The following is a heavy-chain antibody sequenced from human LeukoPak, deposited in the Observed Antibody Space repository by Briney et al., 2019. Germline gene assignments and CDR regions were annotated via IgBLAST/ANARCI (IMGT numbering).Heavy chain of an antibody. V-gene: IGHV4-39*01. J-gene: IGHJ4*02. D-gene: IGHD4-17*01. CDR3: ARQGDYNGYFDY. CDR2: IYHSGST. CDR1: GGSISSSSYY. Sequence: ASETLSLTCTVSGGSISSSSYYWGWIRQPPGKGLEWIGSIYHSGSTYYNPSLKSRVTISVDTSKNQFSLKLSSVTAADTAVYYCARQGDYNGYFDYWGQGTLVTVSS.